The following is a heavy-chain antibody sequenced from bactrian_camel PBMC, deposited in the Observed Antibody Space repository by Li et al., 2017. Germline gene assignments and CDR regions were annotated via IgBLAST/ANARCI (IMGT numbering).Heavy chain of an antibody. CDR1: GFPFCDYG. Sequence: QVQLVESGGGLVQTGGSLRLSCAASGFPFCDYGMSWVRQAPGKGLEWVSSIYSDGSNGYIADSVKGRFTISSAGNTLYLQMNSLKPGDTAVYYCAADGTIVCQPRSAFGSFGQGTQVTVS. J-gene: IGHJ6*01. V-gene: IGHV3S7*01. D-gene: IGHD6*01. CDR3: AADGTIVCQPRSAFGS. CDR2: IYSDGSNG.